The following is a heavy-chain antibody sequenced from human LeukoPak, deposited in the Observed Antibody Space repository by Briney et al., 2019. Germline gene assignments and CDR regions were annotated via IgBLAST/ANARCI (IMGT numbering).Heavy chain of an antibody. CDR1: GYTFTGYY. CDR3: ARDHNLGYYDNPGKNAFDI. Sequence: GASVKVSCKASGYTFTGYYMHWVRQAPGQGLEWMGWINPNSGGTNYAQKFQGRVTMTRDTSISTAYMELSRLRSDDTAVYYCARDHNLGYYDNPGKNAFDIWGQGTMVTVSS. CDR2: INPNSGGT. D-gene: IGHD3-22*01. J-gene: IGHJ3*02. V-gene: IGHV1-2*02.